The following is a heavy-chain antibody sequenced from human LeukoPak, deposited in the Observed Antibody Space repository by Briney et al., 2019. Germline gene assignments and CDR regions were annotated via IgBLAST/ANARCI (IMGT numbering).Heavy chain of an antibody. CDR2: ISYDGSNK. CDR1: GFTFTSYG. Sequence: PGRSLRLSCAASGFTFTSYGMHWVRQAPGKGLEWLALISYDGSNKYSADSVKGRFTISRDNSKNTLYLQMDSLRADDTAVYYCAKDTAAGECTGGNCYSYFDYWGQGTLVTVSS. J-gene: IGHJ4*02. D-gene: IGHD2-15*01. CDR3: AKDTAAGECTGGNCYSYFDY. V-gene: IGHV3-30*18.